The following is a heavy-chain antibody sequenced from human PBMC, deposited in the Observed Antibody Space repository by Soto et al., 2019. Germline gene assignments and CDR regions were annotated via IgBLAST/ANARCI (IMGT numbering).Heavy chain of an antibody. J-gene: IGHJ3*02. CDR3: ARQTYYYDSSGYDAFDI. V-gene: IGHV5-51*01. D-gene: IGHD3-22*01. Sequence: PGESLKISCKGSGYSFTSYWISWVRQMPGKGLEWMGIIYPGDSDTRYSPSFQGQVTISADKSISTAYLQWSSLKASDTAMYYCARQTYYYDSSGYDAFDIWGQGTMVTVSS. CDR2: IYPGDSDT. CDR1: GYSFTSYW.